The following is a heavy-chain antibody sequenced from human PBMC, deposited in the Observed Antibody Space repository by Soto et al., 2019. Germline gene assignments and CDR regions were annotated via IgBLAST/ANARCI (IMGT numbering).Heavy chain of an antibody. J-gene: IGHJ3*02. CDR2: INHSGST. CDR3: ARVGQGYSSSWYWGRAFDI. Sequence: SETLSLTFAVYGGSFSGYYWSWIRHPPGKGLEWIGEINHSGSTNYNPSLKSRVTISVDTSKNQFSLKLSSVTAADTAVYYCARVGQGYSSSWYWGRAFDIWGQGTMVTV. V-gene: IGHV4-34*01. D-gene: IGHD6-13*01. CDR1: GGSFSGYY.